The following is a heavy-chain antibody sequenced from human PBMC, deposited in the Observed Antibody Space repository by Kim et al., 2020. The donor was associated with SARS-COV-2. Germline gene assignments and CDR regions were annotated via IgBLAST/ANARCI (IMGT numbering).Heavy chain of an antibody. Sequence: GGSLRLSCAASGFTFSSYSMNWVRQAPGKGLEWVSYISSSSSTIYYADSVKGRFTISRDNAKNSLYLQMNSLRDEDTAVYYCARDFYGYSSSWLYYFDYWGQGTLVTVSS. CDR3: ARDFYGYSSSWLYYFDY. D-gene: IGHD6-13*01. V-gene: IGHV3-48*02. CDR2: ISSSSSTI. CDR1: GFTFSSYS. J-gene: IGHJ4*02.